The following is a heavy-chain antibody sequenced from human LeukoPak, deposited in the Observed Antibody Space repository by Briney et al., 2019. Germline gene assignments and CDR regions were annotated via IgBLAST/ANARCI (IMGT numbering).Heavy chain of an antibody. V-gene: IGHV7-4-1*02. D-gene: IGHD6-13*01. J-gene: IGHJ3*02. CDR1: GYTFTSYA. CDR3: AGPGYSSKGDAFDI. Sequence: ASVKVSCKASGYTFTSYAMNWVRQAPGQGLEWMGWINTNTGNPTYAQGFTGRFVFSLDTSVSTAYLQISSLKAEDTAVYYCAGPGYSSKGDAFDIWGQGTMVTVSS. CDR2: INTNTGNP.